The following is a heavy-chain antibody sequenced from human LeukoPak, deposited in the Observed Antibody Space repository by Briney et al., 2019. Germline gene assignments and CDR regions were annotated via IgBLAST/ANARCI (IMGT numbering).Heavy chain of an antibody. CDR3: SIEWGNGNGLRPYS. CDR1: GFTFREFA. V-gene: IGHV3-49*03. Sequence: PGGSLRLSCTSSGFTFREFAVSWFRQAAGKRLEWVGFIRSSIYGGTPKAAASVKGRFIFSRDDSKGVAYLRMNSLKTDDTAVYYRSIEWGNGNGLRPYSWGQGTQVTVSS. J-gene: IGHJ1*01. D-gene: IGHD1-1*01. CDR2: IRSSIYGGTP.